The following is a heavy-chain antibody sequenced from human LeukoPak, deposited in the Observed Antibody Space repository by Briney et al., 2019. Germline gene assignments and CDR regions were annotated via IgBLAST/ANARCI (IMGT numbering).Heavy chain of an antibody. V-gene: IGHV4-38-2*02. CDR3: ARERPQLRAINTMLAAGVDY. Sequence: PSETLSLTCTVSGYSISSGYYWGWIRQPPGKGLEWIGSIYHSGSTYYNPSLKSRVTISVDTSKNQFSLKLSSVTAADTAVYYCARERPQLRAINTMLAAGVDYWGQGTLVTVSS. D-gene: IGHD3-22*01. J-gene: IGHJ4*02. CDR2: IYHSGST. CDR1: GYSISSGYY.